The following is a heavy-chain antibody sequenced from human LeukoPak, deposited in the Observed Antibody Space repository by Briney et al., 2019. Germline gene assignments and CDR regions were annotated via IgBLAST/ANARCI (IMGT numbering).Heavy chain of an antibody. V-gene: IGHV3-30-3*01. CDR3: ARRPQWLSLDY. J-gene: IGHJ4*02. CDR2: ISYDGSNK. Sequence: QPGGSLRLSCAASGFTFSSYAMHWVRQAPGKGLEWVAVISYDGSNKYYADSVKGRFTISRDNPKNTLYLQMNSLRAEDTAVYYCARRPQWLSLDYWGQGTLVTVSS. CDR1: GFTFSSYA. D-gene: IGHD3-22*01.